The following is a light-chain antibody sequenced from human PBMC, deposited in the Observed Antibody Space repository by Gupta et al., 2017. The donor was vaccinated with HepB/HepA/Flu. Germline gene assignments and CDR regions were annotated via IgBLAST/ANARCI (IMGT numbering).Light chain of an antibody. J-gene: IGLJ2*01. Sequence: VVVTQVPPLTVPPGGTVTLTCGSNSGPVTSGHYTYWFQQKPGQAPRTLIYDTTKKHSGTPAPFSGSSNGGKAALVLPGAQNDDEAEYQCALTHGAVRVFGGGTRLTVL. CDR3: ALTHGAVRV. CDR2: DTT. CDR1: SGPVTSGHY. V-gene: IGLV7-46*01.